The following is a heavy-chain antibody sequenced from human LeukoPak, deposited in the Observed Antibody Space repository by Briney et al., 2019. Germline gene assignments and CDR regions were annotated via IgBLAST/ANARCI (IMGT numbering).Heavy chain of an antibody. CDR1: GFTFRSYS. CDR3: ATPLISISSTTYYNYFEY. D-gene: IGHD2-2*01. CDR2: ISFDGSHQ. V-gene: IGHV3-30*04. J-gene: IGHJ4*02. Sequence: GGSLRLSCVASGFTFRSYSLHWVRQAPGKGLEWVAVISFDGSHQYFADSVKGRFTISRDNSNNTLYLQMNSLRAEDTAVYYCATPLISISSTTYYNYFEYWGQGAQVTVSS.